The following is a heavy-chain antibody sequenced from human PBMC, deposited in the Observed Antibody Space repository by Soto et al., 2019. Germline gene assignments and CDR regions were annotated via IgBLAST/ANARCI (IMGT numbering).Heavy chain of an antibody. CDR3: ARSTSSWYYYYYGMDV. V-gene: IGHV3-7*05. CDR2: IKQDGSEK. CDR1: GFTFSRYW. J-gene: IGHJ6*02. D-gene: IGHD2-2*01. Sequence: GGSLRLSCAASGFTFSRYWMSWVRQAPGKGLEWVANIKQDGSEKHYVDSVKGRFTISRDNAKNSLYLQMSGLRAEDTAVYYCARSTSSWYYYYYGMDVWGQGTTVTVSS.